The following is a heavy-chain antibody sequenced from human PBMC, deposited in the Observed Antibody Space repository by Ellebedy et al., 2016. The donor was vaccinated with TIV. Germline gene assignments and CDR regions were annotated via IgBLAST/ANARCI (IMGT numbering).Heavy chain of an antibody. V-gene: IGHV3-74*01. Sequence: GESLKISCAASGFTFSSNWMHWVRQAPGKGLVWVSRINSDGSRSTYADSVKGRFTISRDNAKNTLYLQMNSLRAGDTAVYYCAREGDTAMVHGLDVWGQGTAVTVSS. CDR1: GFTFSSNW. CDR3: AREGDTAMVHGLDV. J-gene: IGHJ6*02. CDR2: INSDGSRS. D-gene: IGHD5-18*01.